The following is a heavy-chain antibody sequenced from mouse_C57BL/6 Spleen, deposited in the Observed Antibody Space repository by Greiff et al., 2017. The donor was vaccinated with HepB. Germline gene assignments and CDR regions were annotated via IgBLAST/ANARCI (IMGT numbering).Heavy chain of an antibody. J-gene: IGHJ3*01. V-gene: IGHV1-26*01. Sequence: EVQLQQSGPELVKPGASVKISCKASGYTFTDYYMNWVKQSHGKSLEWIGDINPNNGGTSYNQKFKGKATLTVDKSSSTAYMELRSLTSEDSAVYYCARPGASWAWFAYWGQGTLVTVSA. D-gene: IGHD4-1*01. CDR2: INPNNGGT. CDR3: ARPGASWAWFAY. CDR1: GYTFTDYY.